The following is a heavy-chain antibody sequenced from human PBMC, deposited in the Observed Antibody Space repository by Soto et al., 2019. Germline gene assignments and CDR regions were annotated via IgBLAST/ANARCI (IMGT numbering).Heavy chain of an antibody. D-gene: IGHD4-17*01. V-gene: IGHV3-30*18. CDR1: GFTFSSYG. CDR2: ISYDGSNK. CDR3: AKDLYGDYGVGYYYGMDV. Sequence: GSLRLSCAASGFTFSSYGMHWVRQAPGKGLEWVAVISYDGSNKYYADSVKGRFTISRGNSKNTLYLQMNSLRAEDTAVYYCAKDLYGDYGVGYYYGMDVWGQGTTVTVS. J-gene: IGHJ6*02.